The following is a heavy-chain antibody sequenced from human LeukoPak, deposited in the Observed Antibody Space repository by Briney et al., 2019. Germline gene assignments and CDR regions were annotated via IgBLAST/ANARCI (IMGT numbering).Heavy chain of an antibody. V-gene: IGHV5-51*01. D-gene: IGHD5-18*01. Sequence: GESLKISCKGSGYSFTSYWIGWVRQMPGKGLEWMGIIYPDDSDTRYSPSFQGQVTISADKSISTTYLQWNSLKASDTAMYYCARHSAAMGWFDPWGQGTLVTVSS. J-gene: IGHJ5*02. CDR1: GYSFTSYW. CDR2: IYPDDSDT. CDR3: ARHSAAMGWFDP.